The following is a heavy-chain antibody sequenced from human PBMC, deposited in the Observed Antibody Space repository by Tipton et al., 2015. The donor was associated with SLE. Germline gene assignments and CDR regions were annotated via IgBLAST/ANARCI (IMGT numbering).Heavy chain of an antibody. V-gene: IGHV1-18*01. D-gene: IGHD2-15*01. Sequence: QLVQSGAEVKKPGVSVKVSCKASGYTFTSYGISWVRQAPGQGLEWMGWISAYNGNTNYAQKLQGRVTMTTDTSTSTAYMELRSLRSDDTAVYYCALGIISHCSGGSCYSDWGQGTLVTVSS. CDR1: GYTFTSYG. CDR3: ALGIISHCSGGSCYSD. CDR2: ISAYNGNT. J-gene: IGHJ4*02.